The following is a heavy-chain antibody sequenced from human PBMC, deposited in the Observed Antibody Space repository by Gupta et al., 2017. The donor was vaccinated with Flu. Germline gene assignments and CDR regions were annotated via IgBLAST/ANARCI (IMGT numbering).Heavy chain of an antibody. CDR3: AKVSSGYDC. D-gene: IGHD5-12*01. V-gene: IGHV3-23*01. CDR2: ITGSDGST. Sequence: TFSTYAMSWVRQAPGKGLEWVSTITGSDGSTFYADSVKGRFTISRDNSKNTMYLQMNSLRAEDTAVYYCAKVSSGYDCWGQGTLVPVSS. CDR1: TFSTYA. J-gene: IGHJ4*02.